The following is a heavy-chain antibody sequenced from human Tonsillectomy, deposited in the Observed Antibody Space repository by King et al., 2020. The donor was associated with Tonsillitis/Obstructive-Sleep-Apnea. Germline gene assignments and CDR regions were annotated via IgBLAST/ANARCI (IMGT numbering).Heavy chain of an antibody. V-gene: IGHV1-2*02. CDR1: GYTFTGYY. CDR3: ARDVITIFGVVIGVAFDI. J-gene: IGHJ3*02. Sequence: QLVQSGAEVKKPGASVKVSCKASGYTFTGYYMHWVRQDPGQGLEWMGRINPNSGGTNYAQRFQGRVTMTRDTSINTAYMELSRLRSDDTAVYYCARDVITIFGVVIGVAFDIWGQGTMVTVSS. CDR2: INPNSGGT. D-gene: IGHD3-3*01.